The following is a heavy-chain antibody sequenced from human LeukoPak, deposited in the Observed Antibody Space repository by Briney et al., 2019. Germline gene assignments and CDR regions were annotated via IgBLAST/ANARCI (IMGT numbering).Heavy chain of an antibody. CDR1: GYTFIGYY. CDR3: ASMSGSGYTFDY. J-gene: IGHJ4*02. V-gene: IGHV1-69*06. CDR2: IIPIFGTA. D-gene: IGHD3-22*01. Sequence: GASVKVSCKASGYTFIGYYLHWVRQAPGQGLEWMGGIIPIFGTANYAQKFQGRVTITADKSTSTAYMELSSLRSEDTAVYYCASMSGSGYTFDYWGQGTLVTVSS.